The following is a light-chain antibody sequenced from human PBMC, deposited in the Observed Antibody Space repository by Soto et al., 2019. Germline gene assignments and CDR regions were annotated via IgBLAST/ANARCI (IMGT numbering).Light chain of an antibody. Sequence: EIVLTQSPGTLSLSPGERVTLSCRASQSVTRNYLAWYQQKRGQAPGLLIFGASRRATGIPDRFSGSGSGTDFTLTISRLEPEDFAVYYCQQYGSLPYTFGQGTKVEIK. CDR1: QSVTRNY. J-gene: IGKJ2*01. CDR3: QQYGSLPYT. V-gene: IGKV3-20*01. CDR2: GAS.